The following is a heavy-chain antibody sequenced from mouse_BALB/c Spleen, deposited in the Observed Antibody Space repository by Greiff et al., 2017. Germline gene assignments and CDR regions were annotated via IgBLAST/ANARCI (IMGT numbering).Heavy chain of an antibody. CDR2: IRNKANGYTT. CDR1: GFTFTDYY. Sequence: EVMLVESGGGLVQPGGSLRLSCATSGFTFTDYYMSWVRQPPGKALEWLGFIRNKANGYTTEYSASVKGRFTISRDNSQSILYLQMNTLRAEDSATYYCAAYYGNWDYYAMDYWGQGTSVTVSS. J-gene: IGHJ4*01. D-gene: IGHD2-10*01. V-gene: IGHV7-3*02. CDR3: AAYYGNWDYYAMDY.